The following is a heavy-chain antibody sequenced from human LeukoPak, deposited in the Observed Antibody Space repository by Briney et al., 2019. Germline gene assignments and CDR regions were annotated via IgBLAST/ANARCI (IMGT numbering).Heavy chain of an antibody. J-gene: IGHJ4*02. CDR1: GDSINTNIYY. CDR2: VYYSGST. V-gene: IGHV4-39*07. CDR3: AKDLGRFSGYIPY. D-gene: IGHD5-12*01. Sequence: KASETLSLTCTVSGDSINTNIYYWGWIRQPPGKGLEWIGHVYYSGSTYSSPSLKGRVTILLDTSNNHFSLRLSSVTAADTAVYYCAKDLGRFSGYIPYWGQGTVVTVSS.